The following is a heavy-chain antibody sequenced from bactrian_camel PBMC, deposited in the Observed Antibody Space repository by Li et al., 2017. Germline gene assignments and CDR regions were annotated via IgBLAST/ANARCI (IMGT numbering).Heavy chain of an antibody. CDR1: GVTFDNYA. Sequence: HVQLVESGGGLVQPGRSLRLSSVASGVTFDNYAMGWIRQAPGKGREEVACLDSRGTTKYADSVKGRFTISTDNAKNTVYLQMNSLEPEDTAIYNCAADLRWCRSGYFDPQARLGYWGQRTQVTVS. CDR3: AADLRWCRSGYFDPQARLGY. CDR2: LDSRGTT. V-gene: IGHV3S53*01. D-gene: IGHD2*01. J-gene: IGHJ6*01.